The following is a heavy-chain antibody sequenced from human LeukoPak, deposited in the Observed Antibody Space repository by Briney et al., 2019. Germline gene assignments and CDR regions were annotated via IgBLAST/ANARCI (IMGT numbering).Heavy chain of an antibody. CDR1: GGSFGGYY. J-gene: IGHJ4*02. CDR2: INHSGST. Sequence: SETLSLTCAVYGGSFGGYYWSWIRQPPGKGLEWIGEINHSGSTNYNPPLKSRVTISVDTSKNQFSLKLSSVTAADTAVYYCARASMVRGVSLWGQGTLVTVSS. CDR3: ARASMVRGVSL. D-gene: IGHD3-10*01. V-gene: IGHV4-34*01.